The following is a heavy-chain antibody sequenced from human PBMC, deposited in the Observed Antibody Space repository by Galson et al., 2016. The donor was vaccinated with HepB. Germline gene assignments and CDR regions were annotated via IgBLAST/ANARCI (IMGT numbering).Heavy chain of an antibody. Sequence: SLRLSCAASGFTFSRYYMTWMRQAPGKGLEWIADISKDGKTLYYADSMKGRFTVSRDNAKNSLFLQLTSLGPADTAVYYCAREFSELLPHCYGLDLWGQGTTVTVSS. D-gene: IGHD3-10*01. CDR2: ISKDGKTL. J-gene: IGHJ6*02. CDR3: AREFSELLPHCYGLDL. CDR1: GFTFSRYY. V-gene: IGHV3-11*01.